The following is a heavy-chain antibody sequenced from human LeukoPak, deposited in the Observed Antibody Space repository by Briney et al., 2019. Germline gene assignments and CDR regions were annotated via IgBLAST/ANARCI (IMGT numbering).Heavy chain of an antibody. CDR3: ARSRATISWYFDL. CDR2: TSYDGSNK. V-gene: IGHV3-30*04. CDR1: GFTFSSYA. Sequence: GGSLRLSCAASGFTFSSYAMHWVRQAPGKGLEWVAVTSYDGSNKYYADSVKGRFTISRDNSKNTLYLQMNSLRAEDTAVYYCARSRATISWYFDLWGRGTLVTVSS. J-gene: IGHJ2*01. D-gene: IGHD5-24*01.